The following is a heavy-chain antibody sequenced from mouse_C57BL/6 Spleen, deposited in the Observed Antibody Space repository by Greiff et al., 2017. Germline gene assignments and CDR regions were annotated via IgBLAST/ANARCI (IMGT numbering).Heavy chain of an antibody. Sequence: EVKLVESEGGLVQPGSSMKLSCTASGFTFSDYYMAWVRQVPEKGLEWVANINYDGSSTYYLDSLKSRFIISRDNAKNILYLQMSSLKSEDTATYYCARTGDYDDGYAMDYWGQGTSVTVSS. J-gene: IGHJ4*01. V-gene: IGHV5-16*01. CDR1: GFTFSDYY. CDR3: ARTGDYDDGYAMDY. CDR2: INYDGSST. D-gene: IGHD2-4*01.